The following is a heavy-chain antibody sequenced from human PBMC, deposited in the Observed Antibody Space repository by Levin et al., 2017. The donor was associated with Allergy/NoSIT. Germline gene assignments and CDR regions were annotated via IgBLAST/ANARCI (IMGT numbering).Heavy chain of an antibody. CDR2: ISSSSSVI. CDR3: ARQGTLISMVRGVKVPYYYYGLDV. J-gene: IGHJ6*02. V-gene: IGHV3-48*02. CDR1: GFTFSSYS. D-gene: IGHD3-10*01. Sequence: GGSLRLSCAASGFTFSSYSMNWVRQVPGKGLEWLSYISSSSSVIYYADSVKGRFTVSRDNARNSLFLQLNSLRDEDTALYYCARQGTLISMVRGVKVPYYYYGLDVWGQGTTVTVSS.